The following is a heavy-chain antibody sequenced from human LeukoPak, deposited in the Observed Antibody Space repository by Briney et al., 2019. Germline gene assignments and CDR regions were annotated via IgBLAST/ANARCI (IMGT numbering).Heavy chain of an antibody. CDR3: AKEPDGHDWFDP. J-gene: IGHJ5*02. V-gene: IGHV4-28*03. CDR1: GYSISSNNW. CDR2: IYYGGST. D-gene: IGHD2-8*01. Sequence: PSDTLSLTCAVSGYSISSNNWWGWIRQPPGKGLEWIGYIYYGGSTYYNPSLESRVAMSVDTSKNQFSLKLSSVTAVDTAVYYCAKEPDGHDWFDPWGQGTLVTVSS.